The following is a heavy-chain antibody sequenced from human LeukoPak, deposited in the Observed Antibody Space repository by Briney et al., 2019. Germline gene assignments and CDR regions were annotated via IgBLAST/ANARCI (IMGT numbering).Heavy chain of an antibody. CDR3: ARGGWYSHL. J-gene: IGHJ5*02. CDR2: IYYSGST. V-gene: IGHV4-61*05. D-gene: IGHD6-19*01. Sequence: SETLSLTCTVSGGSISSSSYYWGWIRQPPGKGLEWIGYIYYSGSTYNPSLKSRVTISVDTSKNQSYLKLSSVTGADTAVYYCARGGWYSHLWGQGALVTVSS. CDR1: GGSISSSSYY.